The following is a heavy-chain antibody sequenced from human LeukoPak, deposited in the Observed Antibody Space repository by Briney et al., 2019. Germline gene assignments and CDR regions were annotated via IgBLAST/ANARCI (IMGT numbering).Heavy chain of an antibody. CDR2: INPNSGGT. Sequence: ASVKVSCKASGYTFTGYYMHWVRQAPGQGLEWMGRINPNSGGTNYTQKFQGRVTMTRDTSISTAYMELSSLRSEDTAVYYCARDRRSGGRLELDYWGQGTLVTVSS. D-gene: IGHD3-10*01. CDR3: ARDRRSGGRLELDY. V-gene: IGHV1-2*06. J-gene: IGHJ4*02. CDR1: GYTFTGYY.